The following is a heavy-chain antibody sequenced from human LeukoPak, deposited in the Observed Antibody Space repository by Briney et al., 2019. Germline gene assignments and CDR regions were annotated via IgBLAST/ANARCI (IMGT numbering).Heavy chain of an antibody. D-gene: IGHD3-9*01. CDR1: GGSFSGYY. CDR2: INHSGST. J-gene: IGHJ3*02. CDR3: ARGDDILTGYSLDAFDI. Sequence: SETLSLTCAVYGGSFSGYYWSWIRQPPGKGLEWIGEINHSGSTNYNPSLKSRVTISVDTSKNQFSLKLSSVTAADTAVYYCARGDDILTGYSLDAFDIWGQGTMVTVSS. V-gene: IGHV4-34*01.